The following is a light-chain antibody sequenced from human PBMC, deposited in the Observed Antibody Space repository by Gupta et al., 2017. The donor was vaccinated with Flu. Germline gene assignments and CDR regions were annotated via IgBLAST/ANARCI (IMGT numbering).Light chain of an antibody. CDR3: QQSYSTPRT. CDR1: QSISNY. J-gene: IGKJ1*01. Sequence: DIQMTQSPSSLSASVGDRVTITCRASQSISNYLNWYQQKPGKAPKLLIYSASRLQGGVPSRFSGSGAGTDFTLSISRLQPEDFATYYCQQSYSTPRTFGQGTKVEIK. CDR2: SAS. V-gene: IGKV1-39*01.